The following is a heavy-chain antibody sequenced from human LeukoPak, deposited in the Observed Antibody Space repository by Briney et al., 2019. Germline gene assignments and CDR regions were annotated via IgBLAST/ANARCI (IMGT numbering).Heavy chain of an antibody. CDR1: GFTFSSYS. Sequence: GGSLRLSCAASGFTFSSYSMSWVRQAPGKGLEWVSYISSSSSTIYYADSVKGRFTISRDNAKNSLYLQMNSLRAEDTAVYYCARDLGGYCSSTSCYPDYWGQGTLVTVSS. J-gene: IGHJ4*02. CDR3: ARDLGGYCSSTSCYPDY. V-gene: IGHV3-48*01. CDR2: ISSSSSTI. D-gene: IGHD2-2*01.